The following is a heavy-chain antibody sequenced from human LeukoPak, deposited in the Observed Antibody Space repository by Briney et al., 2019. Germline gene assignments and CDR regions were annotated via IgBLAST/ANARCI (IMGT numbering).Heavy chain of an antibody. CDR3: VRDWGY. CDR2: ITNTSSDI. CDR1: GLIFGNNR. D-gene: IGHD3-22*01. J-gene: IGHJ4*02. Sequence: SLRPARVVSGLIFGNNRMSWVRHADGRGLEWVSTITNTSSDIYYAESVKGRFTISRGNAENSLFLRMNSLRAEDTAVSYCVRDWGYWGQGTLVTVSS. V-gene: IGHV3-21*01.